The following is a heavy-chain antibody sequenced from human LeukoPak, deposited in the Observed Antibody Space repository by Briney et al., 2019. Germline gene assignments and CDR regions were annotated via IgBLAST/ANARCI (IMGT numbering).Heavy chain of an antibody. J-gene: IGHJ4*02. V-gene: IGHV3-64D*06. CDR1: GFIFSNYW. D-gene: IGHD1/OR15-1a*01. CDR3: VKDFGRVRGTPDS. Sequence: SGGSLRLSCAASGFIFSNYWMSRVRQAPGKGPEYVSTISGSGNGGSIYYADSVKGRFTISRDDSKSIVYLQMNGLRSEDTAVYYCVKDFGRVRGTPDSWGQGAQVTVSS. CDR2: ISGSGNGGSI.